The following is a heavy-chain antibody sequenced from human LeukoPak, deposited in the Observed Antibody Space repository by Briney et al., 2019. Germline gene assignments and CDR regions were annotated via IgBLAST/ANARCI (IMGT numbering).Heavy chain of an antibody. D-gene: IGHD1-26*01. CDR3: ARATIVGVNVY. CDR1: GFTFSSYA. V-gene: IGHV3-48*01. Sequence: GGSLRLSCAASGFTFSSYAMSWVRQAPGKGLEWVSYISSTGSTADSVKGRFTISRDNAKNSLYLQMNSLRAEDTAVYYCARATIVGVNVYWGQGTLVTVSS. J-gene: IGHJ4*02. CDR2: ISSTGST.